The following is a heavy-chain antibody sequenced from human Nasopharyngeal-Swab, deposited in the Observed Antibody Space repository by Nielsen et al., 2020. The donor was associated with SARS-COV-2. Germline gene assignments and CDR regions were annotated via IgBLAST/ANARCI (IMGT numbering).Heavy chain of an antibody. CDR2: ISGDSDST. D-gene: IGHD6-13*01. CDR3: AKVLAAAVAYYYGMDV. CDR1: GFTFSNFA. Sequence: GESLKISCAASGFTFSNFAMSWVRQAPGKGLEWVSVISGDSDSTYYADSAKGRFTISRDNSKKTLYLQMNSLTAEDTAVYYCAKVLAAAVAYYYGMDVWGQGTTVTVSS. V-gene: IGHV3-23*01. J-gene: IGHJ6*02.